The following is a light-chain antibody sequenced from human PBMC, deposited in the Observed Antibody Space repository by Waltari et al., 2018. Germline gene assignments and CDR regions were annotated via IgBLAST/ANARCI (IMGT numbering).Light chain of an antibody. J-gene: IGLJ1*01. CDR1: SSDVGGYNY. CDR2: EVN. V-gene: IGLV2-14*01. Sequence: QSALTQPASVSGSPGQSITISCTGTSSDVGGYNYVSWYQHHPGNVPKLIISEVNNRPSGVSPRVSGSKSCNTASLSISGLQTEDEADYYCSSYTSSTTLVFGTGTKVTVL. CDR3: SSYTSSTTLV.